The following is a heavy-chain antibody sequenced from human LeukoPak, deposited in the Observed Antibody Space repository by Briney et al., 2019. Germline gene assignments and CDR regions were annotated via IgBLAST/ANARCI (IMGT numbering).Heavy chain of an antibody. D-gene: IGHD6-6*01. CDR3: ARDPPSSIAGRPIFHY. V-gene: IGHV1-2*02. Sequence: GASVKVSCKASGYTLTDNYMHWGRQAPGQGLGWMGWNNPNNGGTSYTQKFQGRVTMTWDTSISTAYMELSRLTSDDTAVYYCARDPPSSIAGRPIFHYWGQGTLVTVSS. CDR2: NNPNNGGT. CDR1: GYTLTDNY. J-gene: IGHJ4*02.